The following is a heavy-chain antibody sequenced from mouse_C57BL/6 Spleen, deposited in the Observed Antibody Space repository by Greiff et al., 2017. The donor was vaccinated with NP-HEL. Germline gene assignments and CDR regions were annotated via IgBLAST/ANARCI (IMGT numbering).Heavy chain of an antibody. CDR2: INPNNGGT. CDR1: GYTFTDYY. V-gene: IGHV1-26*01. J-gene: IGHJ4*01. CDR3: ATRGYSNYYAMDY. Sequence: EVQLQQSGPELVKPGASVKISCKASGYTFTDYYMNWVKQSHGKSLEWIGDINPNNGGTSYNQKFKGKATLTVDKSSSTAYMELRSLTSEDSAVYYCATRGYSNYYAMDYWGQGTSVTVSS. D-gene: IGHD2-5*01.